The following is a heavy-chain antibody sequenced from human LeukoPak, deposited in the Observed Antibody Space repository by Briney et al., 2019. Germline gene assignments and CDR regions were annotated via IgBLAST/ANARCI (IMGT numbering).Heavy chain of an antibody. CDR2: IYSSGST. V-gene: IGHV4-59*01. Sequence: PSETLSLTCTVSGGSIATYYWSWIRQPPGKGLEWIGYIYSSGSTNYNPSLKSRVTISADTSTNQFSLKLRSVTAADTAVYYCAREAGEYYDSSRPLCFDHWGQGGLGTVSS. J-gene: IGHJ4*02. D-gene: IGHD3-22*01. CDR1: GGSIATYY. CDR3: AREAGEYYDSSRPLCFDH.